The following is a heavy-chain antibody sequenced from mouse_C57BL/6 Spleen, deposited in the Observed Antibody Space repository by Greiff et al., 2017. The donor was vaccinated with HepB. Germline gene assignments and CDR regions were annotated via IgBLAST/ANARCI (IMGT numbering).Heavy chain of an antibody. J-gene: IGHJ3*01. Sequence: VQLQESGAELMRPGASVTLSCKASGYTFTDYEMHWVKQTPVHGLEWIGAIDPETGGTAYNQKFKGKAILTADKSSSTAYMELRSLTSEDSAVYYCTREKDAPAWFAYWGQGTLVTVSA. CDR2: IDPETGGT. CDR3: TREKDAPAWFAY. CDR1: GYTFTDYE. V-gene: IGHV1-15*01.